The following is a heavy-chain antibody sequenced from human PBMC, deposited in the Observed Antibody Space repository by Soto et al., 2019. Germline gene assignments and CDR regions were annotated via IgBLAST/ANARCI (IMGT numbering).Heavy chain of an antibody. CDR1: GASISSYY. D-gene: IGHD3-3*01. V-gene: IGHV4-59*13. J-gene: IGHJ4*02. CDR3: ARGTISGVVMPRGFYFDF. CDR2: VYYSGNS. Sequence: QVQLQESGPGLVKPSETLSLICTVSGASISSYYWNWIRQSPEKGLEWIGYVYYSGNSNFNPSLRDRLTMSVDMSKYQVSLKLKSVSAADSALYYCARGTISGVVMPRGFYFDFWGQGALVSVSS.